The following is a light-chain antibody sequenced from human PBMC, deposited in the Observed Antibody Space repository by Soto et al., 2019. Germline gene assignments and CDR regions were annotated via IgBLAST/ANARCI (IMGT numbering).Light chain of an antibody. CDR3: SSYTSSNTLYV. Sequence: QPGPDQPASVYGSPCQSFPHSCTGNSSDIGGYNYVSWYQQQPGKAPKLVVYDVSNRPSGVSDRFSGSKSANTASLTISGLQTEDEADYFCSSYTSSNTLYVFGAGTKVTVL. J-gene: IGLJ1*01. V-gene: IGLV2-14*01. CDR1: SSDIGGYNY. CDR2: DVS.